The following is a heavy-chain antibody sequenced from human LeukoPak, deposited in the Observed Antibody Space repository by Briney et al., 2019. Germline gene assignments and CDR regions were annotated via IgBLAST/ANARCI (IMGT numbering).Heavy chain of an antibody. J-gene: IGHJ4*02. CDR2: ISPDGTTT. D-gene: IGHD3-3*01. Sequence: GGSLRLSCAASGFIFSSYWMHWVRQVPGKGLVWVSRISPDGTTTTYADSVKGRFTISRDNAKNTLFLQMHSLGAVDTTVYYCAMGASGYFTYWGQGTLVTVSS. CDR3: AMGASGYFTY. V-gene: IGHV3-74*01. CDR1: GFIFSSYW.